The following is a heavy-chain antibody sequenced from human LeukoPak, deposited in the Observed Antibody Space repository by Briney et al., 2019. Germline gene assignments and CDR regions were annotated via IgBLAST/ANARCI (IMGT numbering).Heavy chain of an antibody. CDR1: GFSLSTSGVG. V-gene: IGHV2-5*02. Sequence: SGPTLVNPTQTLTLTCTFSGFSLSTSGVGVGWTRQPPGKALEWLALIYWDDDKRYSPSLKSRLTITKDTSKNQVVLTMTNMDPVDTATYYCAHRGWFGELLYRYDAFDIWGQGTMVTVSS. D-gene: IGHD3-10*01. CDR3: AHRGWFGELLYRYDAFDI. CDR2: IYWDDDK. J-gene: IGHJ3*02.